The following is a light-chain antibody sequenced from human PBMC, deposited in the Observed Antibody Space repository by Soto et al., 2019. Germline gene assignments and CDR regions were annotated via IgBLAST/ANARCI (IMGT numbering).Light chain of an antibody. V-gene: IGKV3D-20*01. CDR1: ESVYSSY. CDR3: QQYGNAPIT. J-gene: IGKJ5*01. Sequence: EIALSQSPATLSLSPGEGATLSCGASESVYSSYVAWYQQKPGLAPRLLIYDASNRATGIPDRFSGSGSGTDYILTINRLEPEDFAVYYCQQYGNAPITFGQGTRLEIK. CDR2: DAS.